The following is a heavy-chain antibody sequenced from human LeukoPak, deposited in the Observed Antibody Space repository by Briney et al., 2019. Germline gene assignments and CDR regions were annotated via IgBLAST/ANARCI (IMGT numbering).Heavy chain of an antibody. J-gene: IGHJ4*02. V-gene: IGHV3-23*01. CDR2: ISGSGGST. CDR1: GFTFSSYA. D-gene: IGHD3-3*01. Sequence: GGSLRLSCAASGFTFSSYAMSWVRQAPGKGLEWVSAISGSGGSTYYADSVKGRFTIFRDNSKNTLYLQMNSLRVEDTAVYYCAKTPTPYDFWSGFDYWGQGTLVTVSS. CDR3: AKTPTPYDFWSGFDY.